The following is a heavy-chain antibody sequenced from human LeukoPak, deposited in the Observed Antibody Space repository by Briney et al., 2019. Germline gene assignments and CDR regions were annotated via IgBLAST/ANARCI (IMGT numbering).Heavy chain of an antibody. V-gene: IGHV3-7*04. CDR3: ARYLHMYNWNDRYFDQ. CDR1: GFTFSTYW. Sequence: GGSLRLSCAASGFTFSTYWMSWVRQAPGKGLEWVANIKQDGSEKYYVDSVKGRFTISRDNAKNSLYLQMNSLRAEDTAVYYCARYLHMYNWNDRYFDQGGQGPVVTVSS. J-gene: IGHJ4*02. D-gene: IGHD1-1*01. CDR2: IKQDGSEK.